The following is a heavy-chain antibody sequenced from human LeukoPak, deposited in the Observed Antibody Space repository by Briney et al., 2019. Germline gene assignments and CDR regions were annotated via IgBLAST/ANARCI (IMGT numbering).Heavy chain of an antibody. Sequence: GGSLRLSCAASGFTFSNAWMSWVRQAPGKGLEWVSYISSSGSTIYYADSVKGRFTISRDNAKNSLYLQMNSLRAEDTAVYYCARGRYDSSGYYPIFDYWGQGTLVTVSS. D-gene: IGHD3-22*01. J-gene: IGHJ4*02. CDR1: GFTFSNAW. V-gene: IGHV3-11*04. CDR3: ARGRYDSSGYYPIFDY. CDR2: ISSSGSTI.